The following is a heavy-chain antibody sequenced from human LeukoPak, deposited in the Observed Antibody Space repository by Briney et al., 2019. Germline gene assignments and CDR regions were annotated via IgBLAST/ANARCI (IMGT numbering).Heavy chain of an antibody. Sequence: SVKVSCKASGGAFSSYAISWVRQAPGQGLECMGRIIPILGIANYAQKFQGRVTITADKSTSTAYMELSSLRSEDTAVYYCARDRNLGYCSGGSCYPLSAFDIWGQGTMVTVSS. J-gene: IGHJ3*02. CDR1: GGAFSSYA. V-gene: IGHV1-69*04. CDR2: IIPILGIA. D-gene: IGHD2-15*01. CDR3: ARDRNLGYCSGGSCYPLSAFDI.